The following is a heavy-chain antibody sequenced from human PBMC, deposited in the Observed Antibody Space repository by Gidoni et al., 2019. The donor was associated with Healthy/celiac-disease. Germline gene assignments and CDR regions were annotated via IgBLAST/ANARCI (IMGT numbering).Heavy chain of an antibody. J-gene: IGHJ3*02. CDR1: GFTFSSYS. CDR2: ISSSSSTI. D-gene: IGHD3-3*01. Sequence: EVQLVESGGGLLQPGGSLRLSCAASGFTFSSYSLTWVRQAPGKGLEWVSYISSSSSTIYYADSVKGRLTISRDNAKNSLYLQMNSLRDEDTAVYYCARDSPTYYDFWSGPVDAFDIWGQGTMVTVSS. V-gene: IGHV3-48*02. CDR3: ARDSPTYYDFWSGPVDAFDI.